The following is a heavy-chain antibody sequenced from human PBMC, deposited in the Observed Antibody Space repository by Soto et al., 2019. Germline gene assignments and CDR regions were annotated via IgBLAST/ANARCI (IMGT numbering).Heavy chain of an antibody. Sequence: QVQLVQSGAEVKKPGASVKVPCKASGNTFTSYAMHWVRKAPGQRLEWMGWINAGNGNTKYSQKFQGRVTITRDTSASTAYMELSSLRSEDTAVYYCARDPYYDSSGLGYYFDYWGQGTLVTVSS. CDR3: ARDPYYDSSGLGYYFDY. J-gene: IGHJ4*02. V-gene: IGHV1-3*01. CDR2: INAGNGNT. D-gene: IGHD3-22*01. CDR1: GNTFTSYA.